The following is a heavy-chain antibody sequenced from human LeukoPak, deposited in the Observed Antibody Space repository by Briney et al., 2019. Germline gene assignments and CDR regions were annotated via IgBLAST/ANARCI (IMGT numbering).Heavy chain of an antibody. V-gene: IGHV3-30-3*01. CDR2: ISYDGSNK. J-gene: IGHJ4*02. Sequence: GGSLRLSCAASGFTFSSYAMHWVRQAPGKGLEWVAVISYDGSNKYYADSVKGRFTISRDNSKNTLYLQMNSLRAEDTAVYYCARDKDYYDSSGYYYIAFDYWGQGTLVTVSS. CDR1: GFTFSSYA. D-gene: IGHD3-22*01. CDR3: ARDKDYYDSSGYYYIAFDY.